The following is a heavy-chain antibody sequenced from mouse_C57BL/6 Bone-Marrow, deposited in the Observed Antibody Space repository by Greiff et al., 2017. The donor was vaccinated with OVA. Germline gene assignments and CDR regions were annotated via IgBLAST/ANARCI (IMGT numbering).Heavy chain of an antibody. V-gene: IGHV1-39*01. D-gene: IGHD2-4*01. CDR3: ALPLFYDYDMDY. CDR1: GYSFTDYN. Sequence: LVEPGASVKISCKASGYSFTDYNMNWVKQSNGKSLEWIGVINPNYGTTSYNQKFKGKATLTVDQSSSTAYMQLNSLTSEDSAVYYCALPLFYDYDMDYWGQGTSVTVSS. J-gene: IGHJ4*01. CDR2: INPNYGTT.